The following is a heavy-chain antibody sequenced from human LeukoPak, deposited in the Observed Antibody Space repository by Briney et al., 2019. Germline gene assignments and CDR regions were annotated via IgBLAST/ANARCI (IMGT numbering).Heavy chain of an antibody. CDR2: ISAYNGNT. D-gene: IGHD1-7*01. CDR3: ARRQELELPRYYYYGMDV. CDR1: GYTFTGYY. V-gene: IGHV1-18*04. Sequence: VASVKVSCKASGYTFTGYYMHWVRQAPGQGLEWMGWISAYNGNTNYAQKLQGRVTMTTDTSTSTAYMELRSLRSDDTAVYYCARRQELELPRYYYYGMDVWGQGTTVTVSS. J-gene: IGHJ6*02.